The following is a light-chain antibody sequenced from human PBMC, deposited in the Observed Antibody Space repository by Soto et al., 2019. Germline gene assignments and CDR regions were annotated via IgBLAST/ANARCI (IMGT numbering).Light chain of an antibody. V-gene: IGKV1-33*01. J-gene: IGKJ5*01. CDR3: QQYENLPT. CDR1: QNINNY. CDR2: DAY. Sequence: IHVPQSASSLSASVVDGSTITYHASQNINNYLSWYQQKPGRAPKLLIYDAYNLEARVPSRFRGSGSGTDFTFTISRLQSEDIATHYCQQYENLPTFGQGTRLEI.